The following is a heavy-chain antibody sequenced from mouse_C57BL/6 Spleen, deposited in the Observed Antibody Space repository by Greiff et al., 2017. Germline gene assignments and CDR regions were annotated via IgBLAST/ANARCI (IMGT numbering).Heavy chain of an antibody. CDR2: ISSGSSTI. CDR1: GFTFSDYG. D-gene: IGHD4-1*01. CDR3: AKLGRFAY. Sequence: DVKLQESGGGLVKPGGSLKLSCAASGFTFSDYGMHWVRQAPEKGLEWVAYISSGSSTIYYADTVKGRFTISRDNAKNTLCLQMTSLRSEDTAMYYCAKLGRFAYWGQGTLVTVSA. J-gene: IGHJ3*01. V-gene: IGHV5-17*01.